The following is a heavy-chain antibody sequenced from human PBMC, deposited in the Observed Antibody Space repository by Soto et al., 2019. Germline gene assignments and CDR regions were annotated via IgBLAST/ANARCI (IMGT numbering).Heavy chain of an antibody. CDR2: ISYDGSNE. D-gene: IGHD1-20*01. J-gene: IGHJ4*02. V-gene: IGHV3-30*18. CDR3: AKDRRLTGTLFDY. CDR1: GFTFPSYG. Sequence: QVQLVESGGGVVQPGRSLRLSCAASGFTFPSYGMHWVRQAPGKGLEWVAVISYDGSNEYYADSVKGRFTISRDNSKNTLYLQMNSLRAEDTAVYYCAKDRRLTGTLFDYWGQGTLVTVSS.